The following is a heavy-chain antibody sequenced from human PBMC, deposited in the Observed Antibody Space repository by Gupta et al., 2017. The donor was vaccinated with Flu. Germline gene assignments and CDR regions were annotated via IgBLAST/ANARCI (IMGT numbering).Heavy chain of an antibody. V-gene: IGHV4-39*01. D-gene: IGHD3-9*01. CDR2: IYYSGST. Sequence: GLEWIGSIYYSGSTYYNPSLKSRVTISVDTSKNQFSLKLSSVTAADTAVYYCARRQYIYDILTGYSPGAFDIWGQGTMVTVSS. J-gene: IGHJ3*02. CDR3: ARRQYIYDILTGYSPGAFDI.